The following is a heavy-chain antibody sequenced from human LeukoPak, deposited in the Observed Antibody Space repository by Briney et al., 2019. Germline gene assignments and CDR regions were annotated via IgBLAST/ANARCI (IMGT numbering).Heavy chain of an antibody. Sequence: GASVKDSCKTSGYTFTSYYMHWVRQAPGQGLEWMGIINPSGGSTSYAQKFQGRVTMTRDTSTSTVYMELSSLRSEDTAVYYCARGGARHYYDSSGYSYFDYWGQGTLVTVSS. V-gene: IGHV1-46*01. D-gene: IGHD3-22*01. CDR1: GYTFTSYY. CDR3: ARGGARHYYDSSGYSYFDY. J-gene: IGHJ4*02. CDR2: INPSGGST.